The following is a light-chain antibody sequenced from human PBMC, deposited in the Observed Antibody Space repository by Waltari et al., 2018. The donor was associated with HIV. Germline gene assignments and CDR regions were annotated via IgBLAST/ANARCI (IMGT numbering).Light chain of an antibody. CDR2: GDS. Sequence: QSVLTQPPSVSGAPGQRVPISCPGSSSNIGADYFVHWYQQLPGAAPKLLIYGDSHRPSGVPDRFSGSKSGTSASLAITGLQAEDEADYYCQSYDSSLSGPVVFGGGTKLTVL. CDR3: QSYDSSLSGPVV. J-gene: IGLJ2*01. V-gene: IGLV1-40*01. CDR1: SSNIGADYF.